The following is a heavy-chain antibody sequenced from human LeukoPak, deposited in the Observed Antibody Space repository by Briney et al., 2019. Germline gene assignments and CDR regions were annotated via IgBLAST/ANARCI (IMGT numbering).Heavy chain of an antibody. D-gene: IGHD3-3*01. CDR3: ARGRNYDFWSAPWGNV. CDR1: GYTFTSYD. CDR2: MNPNSGNT. J-gene: IGHJ6*02. Sequence: ASVKVSCKASGYTFTSYDINWVRQATGQGLEWMGWMNPNSGNTGYAQKFQGRVTMTRNTSISTAYMELSSLRSEDTAVYYCARGRNYDFWSAPWGNVWGQGTTVTVSS. V-gene: IGHV1-8*01.